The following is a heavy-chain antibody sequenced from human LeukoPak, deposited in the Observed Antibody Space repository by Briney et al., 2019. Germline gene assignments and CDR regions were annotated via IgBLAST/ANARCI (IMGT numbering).Heavy chain of an antibody. CDR1: GFTFTDYW. Sequence: GGSLRLSCAASGFTFTDYWMTWVRQAPGKGLEWVANIKQDGSVKYYVDSVKGRFTISRDNAQNSLYLQMKSLRAEDTAVYYCARDEPDYWGQGTLVTVSS. CDR3: ARDEPDY. CDR2: IKQDGSVK. J-gene: IGHJ4*02. V-gene: IGHV3-7*01.